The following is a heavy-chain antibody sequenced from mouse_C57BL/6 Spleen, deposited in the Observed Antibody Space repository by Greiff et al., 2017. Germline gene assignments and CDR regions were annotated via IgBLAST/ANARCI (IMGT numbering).Heavy chain of an antibody. Sequence: QVQLQQPGAELVKPGASVKLSCKASGYTFTSYWMQWVQQRPGQGLEWIGEIDPSDSYPDYNQKFKGKATLTVDTSSSTAYMQLSSLTSEDFAVYYCARSGRVTTNLDYWGQGTTLTVSS. CDR1: GYTFTSYW. V-gene: IGHV1-50*01. D-gene: IGHD2-3*01. CDR3: ARSGRVTTNLDY. CDR2: IDPSDSYP. J-gene: IGHJ2*01.